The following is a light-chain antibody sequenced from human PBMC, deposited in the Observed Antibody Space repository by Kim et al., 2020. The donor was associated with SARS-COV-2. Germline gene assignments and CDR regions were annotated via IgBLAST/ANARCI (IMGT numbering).Light chain of an antibody. CDR1: SSDVGGYNY. V-gene: IGLV2-14*03. J-gene: IGLJ2*01. CDR3: SSYTSSSRV. CDR2: DVS. Sequence: PGQSSSISCTGTSSDVGGYNYVSWYQQHPGKAPKLMIYDVSNRPSGVSNRFSGSKSGNTASLTISGLQAEDEADYYCSSYTSSSRVFGGGTQLTVL.